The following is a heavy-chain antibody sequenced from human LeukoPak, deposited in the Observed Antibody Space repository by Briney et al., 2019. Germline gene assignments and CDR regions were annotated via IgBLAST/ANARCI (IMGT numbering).Heavy chain of an antibody. J-gene: IGHJ6*02. CDR1: GASISSYS. CDR3: ARAGIGGFCSGGTCSYYYYGMDV. V-gene: IGHV4-59*01. CDR2: FSDSGSS. D-gene: IGHD2-15*01. Sequence: SETLSLTCTVSGASISSYSWSWIRQPPGKGLEWIGHFSDSGSSNYNSSPKSRVATSVDTSKNQFSLKLTSVTAADTAVYYCARAGIGGFCSGGTCSYYYYGMDVWGQGTTVTVSS.